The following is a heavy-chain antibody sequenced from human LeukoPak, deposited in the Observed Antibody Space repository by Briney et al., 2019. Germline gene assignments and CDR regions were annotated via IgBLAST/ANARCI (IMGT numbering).Heavy chain of an antibody. CDR3: ARGSSSWPYYYYYGMDV. J-gene: IGHJ6*02. CDR2: IYYSGST. D-gene: IGHD6-13*01. Sequence: SETLSLTCTISGGSISSSSYYWGWIRQPPGKGLEWIVSIYYSGSTNYNPSLKSRVTISVDTSKNQFSLKLSSVTAADTAVYYCARGSSSWPYYYYYGMDVWGQGTTVTVSS. V-gene: IGHV4-39*07. CDR1: GGSISSSSYY.